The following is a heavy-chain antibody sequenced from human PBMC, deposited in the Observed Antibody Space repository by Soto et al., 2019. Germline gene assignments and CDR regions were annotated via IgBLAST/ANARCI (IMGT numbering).Heavy chain of an antibody. Sequence: PSETLSLTCTVSGGSISSGGYYWSWIRQHPGKGLEWIGYIYYSGSTYYNPSLKSRVTISVDTSKNQFSLKLSSVTAADTAVYYCARDPGDYYNILTGPNYYYYGMDVGGQGTTVTSP. V-gene: IGHV4-31*03. CDR2: IYYSGST. D-gene: IGHD3-9*01. CDR1: GGSISSGGYY. J-gene: IGHJ6*02. CDR3: ARDPGDYYNILTGPNYYYYGMDV.